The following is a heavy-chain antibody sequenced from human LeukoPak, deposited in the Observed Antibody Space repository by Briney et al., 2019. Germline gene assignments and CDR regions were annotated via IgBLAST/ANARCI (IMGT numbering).Heavy chain of an antibody. J-gene: IGHJ5*02. CDR1: GGSLSSYY. CDR2: IYYSGST. D-gene: IGHD6-25*01. CDR3: ARGFSEFDP. Sequence: SETPSLTSTVSGGSLSSYYWSWIRQPPGKRLERIGYIYYSGSTNYNPSLTSRVTISVDTSKTQFSLKLSSVTAADTAVYYCARGFSEFDPWGQGTLVTVSS. V-gene: IGHV4-59*01.